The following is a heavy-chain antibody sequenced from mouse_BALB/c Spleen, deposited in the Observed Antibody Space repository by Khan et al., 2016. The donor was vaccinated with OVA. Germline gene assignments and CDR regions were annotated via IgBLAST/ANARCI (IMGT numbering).Heavy chain of an antibody. D-gene: IGHD4-1*01. V-gene: IGHV3-2*02. CDR1: GYSITRDYA. CDR2: ITNSGST. CDR3: ASELGRYYAMDY. J-gene: IGHJ4*01. Sequence: EVQLVESGPGLVKPSQSLSLTCTVTGYSITRDYAWNWIRQFPGNKLEWMGYITNSGSTNYTPSLKSRISITRDTSKNQFFLQLNSVTTEDTATYYCASELGRYYAMDYWGQGTSVTVSS.